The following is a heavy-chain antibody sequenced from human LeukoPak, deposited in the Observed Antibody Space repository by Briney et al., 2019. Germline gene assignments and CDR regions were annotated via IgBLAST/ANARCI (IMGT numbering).Heavy chain of an antibody. J-gene: IGHJ4*02. D-gene: IGHD2-15*01. CDR3: AKERIWNVVVVVAAQNFDY. CDR1: GFTVSSSY. V-gene: IGHV3-23*01. CDR2: ISGSGSST. Sequence: GGSLRLSCAASGFTVSSSYMNWVRQAPGKGLEWVSGISGSGSSTYYADSVKGRFTISRDNSKNTLYLQMNNLRAEDTAVYYCAKERIWNVVVVVAAQNFDYWGQGTLVTVSS.